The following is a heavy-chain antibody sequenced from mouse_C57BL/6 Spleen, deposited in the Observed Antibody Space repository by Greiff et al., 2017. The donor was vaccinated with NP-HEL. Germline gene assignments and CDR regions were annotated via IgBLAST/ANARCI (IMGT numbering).Heavy chain of an antibody. CDR3: ARGDYCHYDY. CDR1: GYTFTNYW. Sequence: VQLQQSGAELVRPGTSVKMSCKASGYTFTNYWIGWAKQRPGHGLEWIGDIYPGGGYTNYNEKFKGKATLTADKSSSTAYMQFSSLTSEDSAIYYCARGDYCHYDYWGQGTTLTVSS. D-gene: IGHD2-1*01. V-gene: IGHV1-63*01. J-gene: IGHJ2*01. CDR2: IYPGGGYT.